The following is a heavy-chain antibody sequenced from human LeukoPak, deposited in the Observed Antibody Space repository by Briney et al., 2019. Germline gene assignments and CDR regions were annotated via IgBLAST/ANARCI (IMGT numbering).Heavy chain of an antibody. V-gene: IGHV4-59*01. Sequence: IPSETLSLTCTVSGGSISSYYWSWIRQPPGKGLEWIGYIYYNGSTNYNPSLKSRVTISVDTSKNQFSLKLSSVTAADTAVYYCARGRSAYDILTGYTYYFDYWGQGTLVTVSS. CDR3: ARGRSAYDILTGYTYYFDY. D-gene: IGHD3-9*01. CDR2: IYYNGST. J-gene: IGHJ4*02. CDR1: GGSISSYY.